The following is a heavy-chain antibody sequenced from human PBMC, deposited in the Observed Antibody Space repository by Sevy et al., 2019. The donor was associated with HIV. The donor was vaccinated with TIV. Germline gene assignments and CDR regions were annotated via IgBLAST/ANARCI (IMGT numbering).Heavy chain of an antibody. V-gene: IGHV3-64*01. CDR3: ARKYHDTSGYPRYSMDV. CDR1: GFTFSTYA. CDR2: ISGGGGNT. Sequence: RGSLRLSCAASGFTFSTYAMYWVRQAPGKGLEDVSAISGGGGNTYYGTSVKGRFTVSRDNAKNTLYLQMGSLRAEDMALYFCARKYHDTSGYPRYSMDVWGQGTTVTVSS. J-gene: IGHJ6*02. D-gene: IGHD3-22*01.